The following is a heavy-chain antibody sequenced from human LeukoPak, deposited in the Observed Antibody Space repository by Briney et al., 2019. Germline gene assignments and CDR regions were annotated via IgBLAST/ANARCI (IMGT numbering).Heavy chain of an antibody. CDR2: INTNTGNP. CDR1: GYTFTSYA. CDR3: ARQNSEDCSSTSCYNLDAFDI. J-gene: IGHJ3*02. V-gene: IGHV7-4-1*02. D-gene: IGHD2-2*02. Sequence: GASVKVSCKASGYTFTSYAMNWVRQAPGQGLEWMGWINTNTGNPTYAQGFTGRFVFSSDTSVSTAYLQISSLKAEDTAVYYCARQNSEDCSSTSCYNLDAFDIWGQGTMVTVSS.